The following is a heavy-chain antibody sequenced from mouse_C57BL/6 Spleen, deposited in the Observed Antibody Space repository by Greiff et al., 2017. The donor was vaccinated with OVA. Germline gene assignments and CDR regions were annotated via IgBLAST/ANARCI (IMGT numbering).Heavy chain of an antibody. Sequence: EVKVEESGGGLVKPGGSLKLSCAASGFTFSSYTMSWVRQTPEKRLEWVATISGGGGNTYYPDSVKGRFTISRDNAKNTLYLQMSSLRSEDTALYYCARRNWDDAMDYWGQGTSVTVSS. CDR2: ISGGGGNT. J-gene: IGHJ4*01. D-gene: IGHD4-1*01. V-gene: IGHV5-9*01. CDR1: GFTFSSYT. CDR3: ARRNWDDAMDY.